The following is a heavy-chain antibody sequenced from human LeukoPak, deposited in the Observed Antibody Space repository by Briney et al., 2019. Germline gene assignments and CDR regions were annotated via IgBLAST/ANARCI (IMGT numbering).Heavy chain of an antibody. CDR2: ISSSSSTI. V-gene: IGHV3-48*03. Sequence: GGSLRLSCAASGFTFSSYEMNWVRQAPGKGLEWVSYISSSSSTIYYADSVKGRFTISRDNAKNSLYLQMNSLRAEDTAVYYCATVVFPAIEYWGPGTLVSVSS. D-gene: IGHD2-2*01. CDR1: GFTFSSYE. CDR3: ATVVFPAIEY. J-gene: IGHJ4*02.